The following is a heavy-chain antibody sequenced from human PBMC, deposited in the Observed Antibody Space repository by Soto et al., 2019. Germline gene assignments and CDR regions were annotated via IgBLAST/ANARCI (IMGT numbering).Heavy chain of an antibody. CDR3: ARLAYYDSSEYYFDY. V-gene: IGHV4-31*03. CDR1: GGSISSGGYY. J-gene: IGHJ4*02. CDR2: IYYSGST. Sequence: QVQLQESGPGLVKPSQTLSLTCTVSGGSISSGGYYWSWIRQHPGKGLEWIGYIYYSGSTYYNPSLKSRVTIXXDXSXXQFALKLSSVTAADTAVYYCARLAYYDSSEYYFDYWGQGTLVTVSS. D-gene: IGHD3-22*01.